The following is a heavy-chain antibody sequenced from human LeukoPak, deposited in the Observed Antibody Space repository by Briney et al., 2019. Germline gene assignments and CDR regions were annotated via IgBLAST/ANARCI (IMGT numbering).Heavy chain of an antibody. V-gene: IGHV4-39*01. CDR3: ARHLRGATIYYEY. CDR2: ISYSVTT. Sequence: SEPLSLTCTVSGGSISSSSYYWAWIRQSPGKGLQWIASISYSVTTYYNPSLKSRVTISIDTSKNQFSLKLSSVTAADTAVYYCARHLRGATIYYEYWGQGTLVTVSS. CDR1: GGSISSSSYY. D-gene: IGHD1-26*01. J-gene: IGHJ4*01.